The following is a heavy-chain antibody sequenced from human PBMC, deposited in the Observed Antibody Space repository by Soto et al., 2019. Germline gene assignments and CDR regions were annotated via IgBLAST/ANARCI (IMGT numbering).Heavy chain of an antibody. D-gene: IGHD2-2*01. CDR2: IYYSGST. CDR1: GGSISSGDYY. J-gene: IGHJ5*02. V-gene: IGHV4-30-4*01. CDR3: ARGCDIVLVPAAMSMNWFDP. Sequence: SETLSLTCTVSGGSISSGDYYWSWIRQPPGKGLEWIGYIYYSGSTYYNPSLKSRVTISVDTSKNQFSLKLSSVTAADTAVYYCARGCDIVLVPAAMSMNWFDPWGQGTLVTVSS.